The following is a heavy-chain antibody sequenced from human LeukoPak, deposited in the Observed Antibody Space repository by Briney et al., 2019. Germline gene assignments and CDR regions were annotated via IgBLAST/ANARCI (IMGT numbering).Heavy chain of an antibody. CDR1: GFTFSSNA. CDR3: ARARKGIGGGDAFDI. J-gene: IGHJ3*02. Sequence: PGGSLRLSCAASGFTFSSNAMHWGRHPPPKGLGRGAVISYDGSNKNYADSAKGRFTISRDNTTNTLYLQMNSLRAEDTAVYYCARARKGIGGGDAFDIWGQGTMVTVSS. D-gene: IGHD1-14*01. V-gene: IGHV3-30*04. CDR2: ISYDGSNK.